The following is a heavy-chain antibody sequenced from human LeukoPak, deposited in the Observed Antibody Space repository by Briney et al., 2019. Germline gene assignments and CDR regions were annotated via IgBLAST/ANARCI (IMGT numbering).Heavy chain of an antibody. V-gene: IGHV4-59*01. CDR1: GGSISSYY. CDR3: ARRGAVAGHHLDY. CDR2: ISYSGST. D-gene: IGHD6-19*01. Sequence: PSETLSLTCTVSGGSISSYYWSWIRQPPGEGLEWIGYISYSGSTNYNSSLKSRVTISLDTSKNQFSLRLISVTAADTAVYFCARRGAVAGHHLDYWGQGTLVTVSS. J-gene: IGHJ4*02.